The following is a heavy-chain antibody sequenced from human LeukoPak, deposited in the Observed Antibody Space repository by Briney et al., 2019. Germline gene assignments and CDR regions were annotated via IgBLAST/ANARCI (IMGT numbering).Heavy chain of an antibody. V-gene: IGHV3-48*03. Sequence: GGSLRLSCAASGFTFSEFEVNWVRQAPGKGLEWVSDISSGGTTIFYADSVKGRFTISRDNAKNSLYLQMNSLRDEDTAIYYCTRGLVVWGQGALVTVSS. J-gene: IGHJ4*02. D-gene: IGHD2-2*01. CDR3: TRGLVV. CDR1: GFTFSEFE. CDR2: ISSGGTTI.